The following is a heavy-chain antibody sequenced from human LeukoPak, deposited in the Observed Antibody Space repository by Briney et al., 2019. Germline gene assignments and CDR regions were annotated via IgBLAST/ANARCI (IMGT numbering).Heavy chain of an antibody. CDR2: ISGSGGST. Sequence: GGSLRLSCAVSGFIYRKYVMTGVRQAPGRGLEWVSGISGSGGSTYYADSVKGRITISRDSSKSTVYLQMNSLRAEDTALYYGASSYDFWSAYDFWGQGTMVTVSS. CDR1: GFIYRKYV. V-gene: IGHV3-23*01. CDR3: ASSYDFWSAYDF. J-gene: IGHJ3*01. D-gene: IGHD3-3*01.